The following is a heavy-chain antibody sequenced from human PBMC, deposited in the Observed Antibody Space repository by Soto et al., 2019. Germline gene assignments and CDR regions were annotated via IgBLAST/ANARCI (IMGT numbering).Heavy chain of an antibody. CDR1: GGSISSSSYY. CDR2: IYYSGST. D-gene: IGHD5-18*01. CDR3: ARTGSREKGFDY. V-gene: IGHV4-39*01. Sequence: QLQLQESGPGLVKPSETLSLTCTVSGGSISSSSYYWGWIRQPPGKGLEWIGSIYYSGSTYYNPSLKSRVTRSVDTSKNQFSLKLSSVTAADTAVYYCARTGSREKGFDYWGQGTLVTVSS. J-gene: IGHJ4*02.